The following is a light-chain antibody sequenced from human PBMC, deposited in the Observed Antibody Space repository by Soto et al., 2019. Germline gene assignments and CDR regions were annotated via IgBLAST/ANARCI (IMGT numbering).Light chain of an antibody. CDR2: KAS. Sequence: DIQMTQSPSTLSGSVGDRVTITCRASQTISSWLAWYQQKPGKAPKLLIYKASTLKSGVPSRFSRSGSGTGFTLTISSLQSDDFATYYCQHYNSYSEAFGHGTKVEFK. J-gene: IGKJ1*01. CDR1: QTISSW. CDR3: QHYNSYSEA. V-gene: IGKV1-5*03.